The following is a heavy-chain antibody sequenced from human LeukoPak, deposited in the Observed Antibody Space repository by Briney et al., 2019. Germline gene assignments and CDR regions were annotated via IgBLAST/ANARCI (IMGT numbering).Heavy chain of an antibody. D-gene: IGHD2-2*01. V-gene: IGHV3-48*04. CDR1: GFTFSSYG. CDR3: ARGVVPAAMPYNYYYYYGMDV. J-gene: IGHJ6*02. CDR2: ISSSGSTI. Sequence: GRSLRLSCAASGFTFSSYGMHWVRQAPGKGLEWVSYISSSGSTIYYADSVKGRFTISRDNAKNSLYLQMNSLRAEDTAVYYCARGVVPAAMPYNYYYYYGMDVWGQGTTVTVSS.